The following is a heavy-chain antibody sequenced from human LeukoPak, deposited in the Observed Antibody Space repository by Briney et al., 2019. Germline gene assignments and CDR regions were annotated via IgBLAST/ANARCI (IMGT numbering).Heavy chain of an antibody. J-gene: IGHJ3*02. V-gene: IGHV4-61*01. CDR1: GGSISSGSYY. Sequence: PSQTLSLTCIVSGGSISSGSYYWSWIRQPPGKGLEWIGYIYYSGSTNYNPSLKSRVTISVDTSKNQFSLKLSSVTAADTAVYYCARDRGLWLGEARDAFDIWGQGTMVTVFS. CDR3: ARDRGLWLGEARDAFDI. CDR2: IYYSGST. D-gene: IGHD3-10*01.